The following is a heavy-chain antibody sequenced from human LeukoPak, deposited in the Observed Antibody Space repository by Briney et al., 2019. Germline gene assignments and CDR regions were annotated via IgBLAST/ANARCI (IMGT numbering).Heavy chain of an antibody. V-gene: IGHV3-7*02. CDR1: GFSFNTYW. Sequence: GGSLRLSCAASGFSFNTYWMNWVRQAPGKGLEWVANIKQDGSEKHYVDSVKGRFTISRDTAKNSPSLQMNSLRAEDTALYYCVPGSHWGQGILVTVSS. CDR3: VPGSH. CDR2: IKQDGSEK. J-gene: IGHJ4*02. D-gene: IGHD1-26*01.